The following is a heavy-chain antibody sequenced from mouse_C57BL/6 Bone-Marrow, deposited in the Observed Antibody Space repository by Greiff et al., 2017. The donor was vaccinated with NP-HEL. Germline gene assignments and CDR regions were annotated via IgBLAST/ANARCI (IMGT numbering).Heavy chain of an antibody. V-gene: IGHV1-55*01. CDR1: GYTFTSYW. D-gene: IGHD1-1*01. CDR2: IYPGSGST. CDR3: ARRDYGSSFYWYFDV. J-gene: IGHJ1*03. Sequence: QVQLQQPGAELVKPGASVKMSCKASGYTFTSYWITWVKQRPGQGLEWIGDIYPGSGSTNYNEKFKSKATLTVDTSSSTAYMQLSSLTSEDSAVYYCARRDYGSSFYWYFDVWGTGTTVTVSS.